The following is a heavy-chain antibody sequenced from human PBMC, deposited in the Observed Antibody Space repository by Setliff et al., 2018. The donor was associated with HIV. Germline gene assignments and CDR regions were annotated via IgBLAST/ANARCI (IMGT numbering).Heavy chain of an antibody. J-gene: IGHJ3*02. D-gene: IGHD2-8*02. CDR2: INEDGSEK. CDR3: ARDDSTGNTDAFDI. Sequence: GGSLRLSCAASGFTFSSYWMIWVRQAPGKGLEWVANINEDGSEKNYVDSVRGRFTISRDNSKNSLYLEMSSLSNEDTAFYYCARDDSTGNTDAFDIWGQGTTVTVSS. V-gene: IGHV3-7*03. CDR1: GFTFSSYW.